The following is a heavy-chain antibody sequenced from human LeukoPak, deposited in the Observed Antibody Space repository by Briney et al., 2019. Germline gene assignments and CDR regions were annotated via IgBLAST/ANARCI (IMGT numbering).Heavy chain of an antibody. CDR1: GGSISSGSYY. CDR3: ARQLIPLAAAGSFDY. CDR2: INHSGST. D-gene: IGHD6-13*01. Sequence: SQTLSLTCTVSGGSISSGSYYWSWIRQPPGKGLEWIGEINHSGSTNYNPSLKSRVTISVDTSKNQFSLKLSSVTAADTAVYYCARQLIPLAAAGSFDYWGQGTLVTVSS. J-gene: IGHJ4*02. V-gene: IGHV4-39*01.